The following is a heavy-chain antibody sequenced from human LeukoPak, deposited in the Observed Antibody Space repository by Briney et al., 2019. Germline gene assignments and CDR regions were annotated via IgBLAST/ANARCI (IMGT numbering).Heavy chain of an antibody. CDR1: GFTFSSYG. V-gene: IGHV3-33*01. CDR2: IWYDGSNK. D-gene: IGHD3-22*01. CDR3: ARAYYYDSSGYYGIDY. Sequence: PGRSLRLSCAASGFTFSSYGMHWVRQAPGKGLEWVAVIWYDGSNKYYADSVKGRFTISRDNSKNTLYLQMNSLRAEDTAVYYCARAYYYDSSGYYGIDYWGQGTLVTVSS. J-gene: IGHJ4*02.